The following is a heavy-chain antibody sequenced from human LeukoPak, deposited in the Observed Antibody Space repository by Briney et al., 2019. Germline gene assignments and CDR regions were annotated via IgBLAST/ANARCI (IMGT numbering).Heavy chain of an antibody. CDR2: ISGSGSAGST. V-gene: IGHV3-23*01. J-gene: IGHJ4*02. CDR1: GFTFSRSA. CDR3: AKSGYNRFDY. D-gene: IGHD5-24*01. Sequence: LTGGSLRLSCAASGFTFSRSAMSWVRQAPGKGLEWVSTISGSGSAGSTYYADSVKGRFTISRDNSKNTLYLQMNSLRAEDTAIYYCAKSGYNRFDYWGQGTLVTVSS.